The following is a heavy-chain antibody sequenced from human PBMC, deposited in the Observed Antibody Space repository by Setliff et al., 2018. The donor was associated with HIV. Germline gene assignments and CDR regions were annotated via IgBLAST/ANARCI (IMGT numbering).Heavy chain of an antibody. D-gene: IGHD4-17*01. CDR3: ARENYDDYEDRYFDL. CDR2: IYTSGSA. CDR1: GGSINLYY. J-gene: IGHJ2*01. Sequence: PSETLSLTCTVSGGSINLYYWSWVRQPAGKGLQWIGRIYTSGSANYTPSLKSRVAMSIDTSKYQISLRLSSVTAADTAVYYCARENYDDYEDRYFDLWGRGTLVTVSS. V-gene: IGHV4-4*07.